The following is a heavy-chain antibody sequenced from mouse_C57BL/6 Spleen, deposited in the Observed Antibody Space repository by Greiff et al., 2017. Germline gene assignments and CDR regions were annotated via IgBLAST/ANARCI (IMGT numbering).Heavy chain of an antibody. J-gene: IGHJ2*01. CDR1: GYTFTSYW. D-gene: IGHD1-1*01. CDR3: ARLDYYGSSIDY. CDR2: INPSNGGT. V-gene: IGHV1-53*01. Sequence: QVQLQQPGTELVKPGASVKLSCKASGYTFTSYWMHWVKQSPGQGLEWIGNINPSNGGTNYNEKFKSKATLTVDKSSSTAYMQLSSLTSEDSAVCYCARLDYYGSSIDYWGQGATLTVSS.